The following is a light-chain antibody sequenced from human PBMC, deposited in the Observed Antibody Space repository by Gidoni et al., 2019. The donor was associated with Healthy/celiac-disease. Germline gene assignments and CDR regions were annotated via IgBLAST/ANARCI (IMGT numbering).Light chain of an antibody. CDR3: MQGTHLPYT. Sequence: DVVMTQSTHSLPVTLGQPAAISCRSSQILVYSDGNTYLNWFQQRTGQSPWRLIYKVSNRDSGVPDRFSGSGSGTDFTLKISRVEAADVGVYYCMQGTHLPYTFXQXTKLEIK. CDR1: QILVYSDGNTY. V-gene: IGKV2-30*01. CDR2: KVS. J-gene: IGKJ2*01.